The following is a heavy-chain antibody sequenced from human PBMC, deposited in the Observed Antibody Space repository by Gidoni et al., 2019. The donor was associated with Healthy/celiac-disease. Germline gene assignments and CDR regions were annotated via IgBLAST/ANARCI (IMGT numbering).Heavy chain of an antibody. D-gene: IGHD2-15*01. CDR2: ISYDGSNK. V-gene: IGHV3-30*03. J-gene: IGHJ6*02. CDR3: ARRYCSGGSCYILHSVYYYYGMDV. Sequence: VQLVESGGGVVQPGRSLRLSCSASGFTFSSYGMHWVRQAPGKGLEGVAVISYDGSNKYYADAVKGRFTISRDNSKNTLYLQMNSLRAEDTAGYYCARRYCSGGSCYILHSVYYYYGMDVWGQGTTVTVSS. CDR1: GFTFSSYG.